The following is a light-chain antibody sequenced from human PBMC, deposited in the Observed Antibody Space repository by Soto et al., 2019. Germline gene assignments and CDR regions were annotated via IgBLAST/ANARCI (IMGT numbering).Light chain of an antibody. J-gene: IGLJ2*01. CDR1: SSDVGAYNY. CDR3: GSYTSSSTVV. V-gene: IGLV2-14*01. CDR2: DVT. Sequence: QSALTQPASVSGSPGQSITISCTGTSSDVGAYNYVSWYQQHAGTAPKLMIYDVTNRPSGVSNRFSGSKSGNTASLTISGLQAEDEADYFCGSYTSSSTVVFGGGTKLTVL.